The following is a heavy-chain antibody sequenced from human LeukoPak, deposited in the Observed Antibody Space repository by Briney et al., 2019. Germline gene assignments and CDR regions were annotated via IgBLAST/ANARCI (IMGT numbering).Heavy chain of an antibody. V-gene: IGHV1-2*06. Sequence: ASVKVSCKASGYTFSSYAMNWVRQAPGQGLEWMGRINPNSGGTNYAQKFQGRVTMTRDTSISTAYMELSRLRSDDTAVYYCARARAARPIDYWGQGTLVTVSS. J-gene: IGHJ4*02. CDR1: GYTFSSYA. CDR3: ARARAARPIDY. D-gene: IGHD6-6*01. CDR2: INPNSGGT.